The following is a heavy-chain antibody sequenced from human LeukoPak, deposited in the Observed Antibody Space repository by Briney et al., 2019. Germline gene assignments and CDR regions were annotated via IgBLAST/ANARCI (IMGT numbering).Heavy chain of an antibody. V-gene: IGHV3-33*08. CDR1: GFTFSSYG. J-gene: IGHJ4*02. Sequence: GGSLRLSCAASGFTFSSYGMHWVRQAPGKGLEWVAVIWYGGSNKYYADSVKGRFTISRDNSKNTLYLQMNSLRAEDTAVYYCARARIGSYADYWGQGTLVTVSS. CDR2: IWYGGSNK. CDR3: ARARIGSYADY. D-gene: IGHD1-26*01.